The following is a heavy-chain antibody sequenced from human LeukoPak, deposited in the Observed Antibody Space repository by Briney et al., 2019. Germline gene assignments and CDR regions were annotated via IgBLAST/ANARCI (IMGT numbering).Heavy chain of an antibody. J-gene: IGHJ3*02. CDR2: INHSGST. CDR1: GGSFSGYY. CDR3: ARRDYDYVWRSYRAFDI. V-gene: IGHV4-34*01. D-gene: IGHD3-16*02. Sequence: SETLSLTCAVYGGSFSGYYWSWIRQPPGKGLEWIGEINHSGSTNYNPSLKSRVTISVDTSKNQFSLKLSSVTAADTAVYYCARRDYDYVWRSYRAFDIWGQGTMVTVSS.